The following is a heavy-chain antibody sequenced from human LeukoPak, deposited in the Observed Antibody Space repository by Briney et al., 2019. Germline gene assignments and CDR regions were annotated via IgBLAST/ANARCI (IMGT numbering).Heavy chain of an antibody. J-gene: IGHJ4*02. D-gene: IGHD6-13*01. CDR3: ARVAAGPF. V-gene: IGHV3-21*01. CDR2: ISSSSNYI. Sequence: PGGSLRLSCAASGFIFSNYNMNWVRQAPGKGLEWVSSISSSSNYICYADSVKGRFTISRDNAKNSLYLQMNSLRAEDSAVYYCARVAAGPFWGQGTLVTVSS. CDR1: GFIFSNYN.